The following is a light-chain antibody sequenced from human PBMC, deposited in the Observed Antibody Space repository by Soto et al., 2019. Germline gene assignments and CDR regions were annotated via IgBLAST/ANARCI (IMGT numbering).Light chain of an antibody. V-gene: IGKV1-39*01. J-gene: IGKJ2*01. Sequence: DIQMTQSPSSLSASVGDRVTITCRASQSISSYLNWYQQKPGKAPKLPIYAASSLQSGVPSRFSGSGSGTDFTLTISSLQPEDFATYYCQQSYSKGYTFGQGTKVDIK. CDR1: QSISSY. CDR3: QQSYSKGYT. CDR2: AAS.